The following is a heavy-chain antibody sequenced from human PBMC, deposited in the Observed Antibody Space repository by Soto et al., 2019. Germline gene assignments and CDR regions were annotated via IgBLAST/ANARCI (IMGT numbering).Heavy chain of an antibody. CDR2: IYSSENT. CDR3: ACLYGYCVSTNCNGYYAMDV. V-gene: IGHV4-39*02. D-gene: IGHD2-2*03. CDR1: SDSDSTNSYP. J-gene: IGHJ6*02. Sequence: PSETLSLTYTFCSDSDSTNSYPWAWIRRSTGKGLEWIGTIYSSENTYHNPSILRRLTISVDTSKNDFSLRLRSVTAADTAVYNCACLYGYCVSTNCNGYYAMDVWLQ.